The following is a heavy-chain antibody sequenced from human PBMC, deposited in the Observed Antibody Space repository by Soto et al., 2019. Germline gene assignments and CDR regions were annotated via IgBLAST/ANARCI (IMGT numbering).Heavy chain of an antibody. CDR2: ISGSGGST. Sequence: GGSLRLSCAASGFTFSSHAMSWVRQAPGKGLEWVSAISGSGGSTYYADSVKGRFTISRDNSKNTLYLQMNSLRAEDTAVYYCAKDPYSSSWSPHRWFDPWGQGTLVTVSS. CDR3: AKDPYSSSWSPHRWFDP. CDR1: GFTFSSHA. V-gene: IGHV3-23*01. D-gene: IGHD6-13*01. J-gene: IGHJ5*02.